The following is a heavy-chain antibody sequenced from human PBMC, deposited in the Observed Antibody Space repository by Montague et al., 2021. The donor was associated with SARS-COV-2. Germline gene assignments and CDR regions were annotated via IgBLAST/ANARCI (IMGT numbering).Heavy chain of an antibody. CDR2: IYYSGST. CDR1: GGSISSGGYY. Sequence: TLSLTCTVSGGSISSGGYYRSWIRQHPGKGLEWIGYIYYSGSTYYNPSLKCRVTISVDTSKNQFSLKPSSVTAADTAVYYCARAYITMIVVVSAFDIWGQGTMVTVSS. J-gene: IGHJ3*02. D-gene: IGHD3-22*01. CDR3: ARAYITMIVVVSAFDI. V-gene: IGHV4-31*03.